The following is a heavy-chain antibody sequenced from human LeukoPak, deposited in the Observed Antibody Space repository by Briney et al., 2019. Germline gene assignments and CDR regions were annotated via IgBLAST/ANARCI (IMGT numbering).Heavy chain of an antibody. CDR3: ASPGSGWYSIDY. V-gene: IGHV3-11*04. Sequence: GGSLRLSCAASGFTFSDYYMSWIRQAPGKGLEWVSYISSGGNTIYYADSVKGRFTISRDNAKNSLYLQMNSMRAEDTAVYYCASPGSGWYSIDYWGQGTLVTVSS. CDR1: GFTFSDYY. J-gene: IGHJ4*02. D-gene: IGHD6-19*01. CDR2: ISSGGNTI.